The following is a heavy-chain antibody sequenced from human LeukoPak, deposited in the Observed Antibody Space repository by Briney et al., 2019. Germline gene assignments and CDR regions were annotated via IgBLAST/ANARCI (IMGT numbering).Heavy chain of an antibody. Sequence: PGGSLRLSCAASGFTFSSYSMNWVRQAPGKGLEWVSYISSSSSTIYYADSVKGRFTISRDNAKNSLYLQMNSLRAEDTAVYYCARPPSLADYWGQGTLVTVSS. J-gene: IGHJ4*02. CDR1: GFTFSSYS. CDR2: ISSSSSTI. V-gene: IGHV3-48*01. CDR3: ARPPSLADY.